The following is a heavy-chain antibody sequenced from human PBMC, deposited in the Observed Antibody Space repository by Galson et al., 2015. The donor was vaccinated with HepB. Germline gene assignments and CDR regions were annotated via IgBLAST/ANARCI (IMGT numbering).Heavy chain of an antibody. V-gene: IGHV3-9*01. D-gene: IGHD3-16*01. Sequence: SLRLSCAASGFTFDDYAMHWVRQAPGKGLEWVSGISWNSGSIGYADSVKGRFTISRDNAKNSLYLQMNSLRAEDTALYYCAKDIDRLGQYFQHWGQGTLVTVSS. CDR1: GFTFDDYA. J-gene: IGHJ1*01. CDR3: AKDIDRLGQYFQH. CDR2: ISWNSGSI.